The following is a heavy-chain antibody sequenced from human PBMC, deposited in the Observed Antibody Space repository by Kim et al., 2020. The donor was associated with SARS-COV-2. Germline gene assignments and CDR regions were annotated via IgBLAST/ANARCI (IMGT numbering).Heavy chain of an antibody. CDR3: ATATIFGVVSWFDP. D-gene: IGHD3-3*01. V-gene: IGHV1-24*01. Sequence: GQKFQGKVTMTEDTPTDTAYMELSSLRSEDTAVYYCATATIFGVVSWFDPWGQGTLVTVSS. J-gene: IGHJ5*02.